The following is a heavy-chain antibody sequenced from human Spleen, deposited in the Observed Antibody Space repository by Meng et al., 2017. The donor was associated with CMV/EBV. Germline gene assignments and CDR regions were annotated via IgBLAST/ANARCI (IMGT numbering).Heavy chain of an antibody. CDR2: INHSGST. CDR1: GGSFSGYY. V-gene: IGHV4-34*01. CDR3: ARGRRAGYRFWYFDL. Sequence: YGGSFSGYYWSWIRQPLGKGLEWIGEINHSGSTNYNPSLKSRVTISVDTSKNQFSLKLSSVTAADTAVYYCARGRRAGYRFWYFDLWGRGTLVTVSS. J-gene: IGHJ2*01. D-gene: IGHD1-1*01.